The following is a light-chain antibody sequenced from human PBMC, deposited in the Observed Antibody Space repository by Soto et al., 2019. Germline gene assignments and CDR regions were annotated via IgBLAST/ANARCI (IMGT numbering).Light chain of an antibody. Sequence: ATQLTQSPSSLSASVGDRVTITCRASQAISSALAWYQQKPGKPPKLLIYDASTLQSGVPSRFSGTASGTDFTLTINSLQPEDFATYYCQQYNTYPWTFGQGTKVDIK. CDR3: QQYNTYPWT. V-gene: IGKV1-13*02. CDR1: QAISSA. J-gene: IGKJ1*01. CDR2: DAS.